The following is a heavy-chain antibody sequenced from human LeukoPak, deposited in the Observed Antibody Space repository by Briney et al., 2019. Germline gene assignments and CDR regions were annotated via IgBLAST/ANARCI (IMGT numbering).Heavy chain of an antibody. D-gene: IGHD7-27*01. CDR1: GYTFTGYY. V-gene: IGHV1-2*02. CDR2: INPNSGGT. J-gene: IGHJ4*02. CDR3: ARPLRLSRNWGSPFGY. Sequence: ASVKVSCKASGYTFTGYYMHWVRQAPGQGLERMGWINPNSGGTNYAQKFQGRVTMTRDTSISTAYMELSRLRSEDTAVYYCARPLRLSRNWGSPFGYWGQGTLVTVSS.